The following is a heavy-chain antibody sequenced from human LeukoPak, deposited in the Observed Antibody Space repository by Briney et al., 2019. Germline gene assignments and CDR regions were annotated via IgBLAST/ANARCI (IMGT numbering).Heavy chain of an antibody. CDR2: IYYSGST. CDR1: GGSISGSSYY. CDR3: AKHAVGQQRLALHY. Sequence: SETLSLTCSVSGGSISGSSYYWGWIRQPPGKGLEWIGNIYYSGSTYYNPSLKSRVTISVDTSKNQFSLKLTSVTAADTAVYYCAKHAVGQQRLALHYWGRGTLVTVSS. D-gene: IGHD6-25*01. V-gene: IGHV4-39*01. J-gene: IGHJ4*02.